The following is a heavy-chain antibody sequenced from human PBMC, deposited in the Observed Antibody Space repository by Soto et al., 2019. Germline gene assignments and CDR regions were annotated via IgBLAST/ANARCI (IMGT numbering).Heavy chain of an antibody. CDR1: GYIFTSYW. V-gene: IGHV5-51*01. J-gene: IGHJ6*02. CDR3: ARYCSSNRCHPRSYYYYGMDV. CDR2: IYPGDSDT. Sequence: PGESLEIAGKGSGYIFTSYWSGWVRQMPGKGLEWMVIIYPGDSDTRYSPSFQGQVTISSDKSISTAYLQWSSLNASDTAMYYCARYCSSNRCHPRSYYYYGMDVWGQGTTVTVSS. D-gene: IGHD2-2*01.